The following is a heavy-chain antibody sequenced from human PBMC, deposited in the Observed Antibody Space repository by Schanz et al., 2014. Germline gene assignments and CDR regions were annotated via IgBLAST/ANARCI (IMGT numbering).Heavy chain of an antibody. CDR3: ARDRRFFDRDDLYYFDS. CDR2: ISVYNHNK. Sequence: QIQLVQSGPEVKKPGATVKVSCNASGYIFINSGISWVRQAPGQGLEWMGWISVYNHNKEYDQKFQGRVTMTTDTSTSTAYMALTDLRSDDTAVYYCARDRRFFDRDDLYYFDSWGQGTLVTVSS. J-gene: IGHJ4*02. CDR1: GYIFINSG. D-gene: IGHD3-3*01. V-gene: IGHV1-18*01.